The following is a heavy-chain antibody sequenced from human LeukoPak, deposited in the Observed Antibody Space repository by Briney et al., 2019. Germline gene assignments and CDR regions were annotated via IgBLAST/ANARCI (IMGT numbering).Heavy chain of an antibody. J-gene: IGHJ4*02. CDR2: SYYSGST. D-gene: IGHD3-9*01. CDR3: ARDAGYDILTGYIDY. CDR1: GGSISSGGYY. V-gene: IGHV4-31*03. Sequence: SQTLSLTCTVSGGSISSGGYYWRWIRQHPGKGLEWIGYSYYSGSTYYNPSLKSRVTISVDTSKNQFSLKLSSVTAADTAVYYCARDAGYDILTGYIDYWGQGTLVTVSS.